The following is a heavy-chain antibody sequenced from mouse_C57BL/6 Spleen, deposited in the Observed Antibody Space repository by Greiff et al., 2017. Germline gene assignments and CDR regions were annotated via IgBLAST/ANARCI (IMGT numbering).Heavy chain of an antibody. Sequence: VTLEQSGGGLVKPGGSLKLSCAASGFTFSDSGMHWVRQAPEKGLEWVAYISSGSSTIYYADTVKGRFTITRDNSKNTLFLQMTSLRSEDTAVYYCARDFLFSYWGQGTLVPVSS. CDR2: ISSGSSTI. J-gene: IGHJ4*01. V-gene: IGHV5-17*01. CDR1: GFTFSDSG. D-gene: IGHD6-2*01. CDR3: ARDFLFSY.